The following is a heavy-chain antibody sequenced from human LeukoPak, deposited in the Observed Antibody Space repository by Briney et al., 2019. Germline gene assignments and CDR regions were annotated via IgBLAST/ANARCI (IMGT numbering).Heavy chain of an antibody. J-gene: IGHJ1*01. CDR2: ISTYNGNT. CDR1: GYTFNSYD. D-gene: IGHD2-15*01. Sequence: ASVKVSCKASGYTFNSYDITWVRQAPGQGLEWMAWISTYNGNTNYAQKLQDRVTMTTDTSTSTAYMELRSLRSDDTAVYYCARVITPGYFLHWGQGTLVTVSS. V-gene: IGHV1-18*01. CDR3: ARVITPGYFLH.